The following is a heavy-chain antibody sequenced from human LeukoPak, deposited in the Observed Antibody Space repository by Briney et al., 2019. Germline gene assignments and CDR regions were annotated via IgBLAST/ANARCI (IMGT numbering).Heavy chain of an antibody. Sequence: GASVKVSCKASGYTFTSYYMHWVRQAPGQGLEWMGIINPSGGSTSYAQKFQGRVTMTGDTSTSTVYMELSSLRSEDTAVYYCARDIDDFWSGYYSFDYWGQGTLVTVSS. D-gene: IGHD3-3*01. CDR3: ARDIDDFWSGYYSFDY. CDR1: GYTFTSYY. J-gene: IGHJ4*02. CDR2: INPSGGST. V-gene: IGHV1-46*01.